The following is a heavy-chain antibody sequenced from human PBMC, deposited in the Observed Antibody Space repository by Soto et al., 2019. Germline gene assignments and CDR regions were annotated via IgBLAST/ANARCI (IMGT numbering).Heavy chain of an antibody. J-gene: IGHJ4*02. CDR2: MYSNRGP. Sequence: PSETLSLTCTVSGVESSNSRNFFCGWIRRPPVKGLEIVGSMYSNRGPHYSQSLMSRVRISLDPSKNQFSLKLDAVTASDTAVYYCGRLIEAATGFPGRDYWSQGTRVTVSS. CDR1: GVESSNSRNFF. V-gene: IGHV4-39*01. CDR3: GRLIEAATGFPGRDY. D-gene: IGHD2-15*01.